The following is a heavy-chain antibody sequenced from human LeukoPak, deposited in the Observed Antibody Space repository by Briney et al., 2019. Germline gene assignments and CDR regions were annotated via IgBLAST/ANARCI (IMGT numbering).Heavy chain of an antibody. CDR3: ARDRSGYSDYGTFSY. CDR2: ISYDGSIK. Sequence: PGGSLRLSCAASGFTFSSYSMNWVRQAPGKGLEWVAFISYDGSIKYYADSVKGRFTISRDNSKNTLYLQMNSLRIEDTAVYYCARDRSGYSDYGTFSYWGQGTLGTVSS. D-gene: IGHD5-12*01. J-gene: IGHJ4*02. V-gene: IGHV3-30*03. CDR1: GFTFSSYS.